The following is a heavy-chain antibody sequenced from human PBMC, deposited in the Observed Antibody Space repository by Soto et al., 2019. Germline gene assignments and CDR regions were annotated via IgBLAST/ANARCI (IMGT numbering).Heavy chain of an antibody. D-gene: IGHD1-26*01. Sequence: ASVKVSCKASRYSFTTYALHWVRQAPGQRLEWMGWINAGNGDTKYSEKFQGRVTITRDTSANTAYMELSSLRSEDTSVYYCARDPGTGAALRAYHFDYWGQGTLVAVSS. V-gene: IGHV1-3*01. CDR3: ARDPGTGAALRAYHFDY. CDR1: RYSFTTYA. J-gene: IGHJ4*02. CDR2: INAGNGDT.